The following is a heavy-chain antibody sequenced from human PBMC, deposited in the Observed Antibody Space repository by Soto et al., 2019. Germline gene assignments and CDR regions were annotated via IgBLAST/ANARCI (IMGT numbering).Heavy chain of an antibody. CDR2: SRNKANSYTT. D-gene: IGHD1-26*01. CDR3: GKALIHGGIHHPFDI. J-gene: IGHJ4*02. CDR1: GFTFSDHY. V-gene: IGHV3-72*01. Sequence: EVQLVESGGGLVQPGGSLRLSCAASGFTFSDHYMGWVRQVPGKGLEWVGRSRNKANSYTTEYAASVKGRFTISRDDSMNSLFLQMNSLRTDDTAVYYCGKALIHGGIHHPFDILGQGTLVTVSS.